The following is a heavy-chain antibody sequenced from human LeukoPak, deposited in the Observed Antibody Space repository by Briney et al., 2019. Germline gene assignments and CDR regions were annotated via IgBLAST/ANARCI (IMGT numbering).Heavy chain of an antibody. CDR2: IQPGDSTT. Sequence: GESLKISCKGSGYTLTNYWIGWVRQMPGKGLEWMGIIQPGDSTTRYSPSFQGQVTISADKSISTAYLQWSSLKASDTAMYYCARRRYYYDSSGYCDYWGQGTLVTVSS. CDR1: GYTLTNYW. V-gene: IGHV5-51*01. CDR3: ARRRYYYDSSGYCDY. D-gene: IGHD3-22*01. J-gene: IGHJ4*02.